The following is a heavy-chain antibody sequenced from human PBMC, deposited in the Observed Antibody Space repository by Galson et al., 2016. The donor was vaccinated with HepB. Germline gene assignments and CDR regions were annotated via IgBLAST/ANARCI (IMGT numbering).Heavy chain of an antibody. CDR2: IHYSGNT. Sequence: SETLSLTCTVSGDSISSYSWSWIRQLPGKGLEWIGYIHYSGNTNYNPSLKSRVTISVETSKNQLSLRVRTLTAADTAVYYCARRGSGWAFLGVDYFDLWGQGTLVTVSS. D-gene: IGHD6-19*01. CDR1: GDSISSYS. J-gene: IGHJ4*02. CDR3: ARRGSGWAFLGVDYFDL. V-gene: IGHV4-59*08.